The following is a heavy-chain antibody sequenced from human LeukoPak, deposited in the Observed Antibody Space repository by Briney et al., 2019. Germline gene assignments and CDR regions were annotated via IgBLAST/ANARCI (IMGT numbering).Heavy chain of an antibody. J-gene: IGHJ1*01. CDR1: GGSISTYY. CDR2: IYYSRST. D-gene: IGHD2-2*01. CDR3: VRILGYCSSTNCFAYFNH. Sequence: SETLSLTCTVSGGSISTYYWSWIRQPPGEGLEWIGYIYYSRSTNYNPSLKSRVTISVDTSKNQFSLKLSSVTAADTAVYYCVRILGYCSSTNCFAYFNHWGQGTLVTVSS. V-gene: IGHV4-59*01.